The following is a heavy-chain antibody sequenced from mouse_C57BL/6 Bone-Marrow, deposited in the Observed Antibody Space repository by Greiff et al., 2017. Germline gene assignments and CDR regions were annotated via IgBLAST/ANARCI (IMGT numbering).Heavy chain of an antibody. CDR3: ARWPWFAY. CDR2: IYPRSGNT. Sequence: VKLVESGAELARPGASVKLSCKASGYTFTSYGISWVKQRTGQGLEWIGEIYPRSGNTYYNEKFKGKATLTADKSSSIAYMELRSLTSEDSAVYFCARWPWFAYWGQGTLVTVSA. V-gene: IGHV1-81*01. CDR1: GYTFTSYG. J-gene: IGHJ3*01.